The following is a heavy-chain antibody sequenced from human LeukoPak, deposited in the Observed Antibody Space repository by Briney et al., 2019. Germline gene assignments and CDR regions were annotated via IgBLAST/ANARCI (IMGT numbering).Heavy chain of an antibody. CDR3: ASVKYGDYVYYYYYYGMDV. V-gene: IGHV3-11*01. CDR1: GFTFSDYY. D-gene: IGHD4-17*01. CDR2: ISSSGSTI. J-gene: IGHJ6*02. Sequence: GGSLRLSCAASGFTFSDYYMSWIRQAPGKGLEWVSYISSSGSTIYYADSVKGRFTISRDNAKNSLYLQMNSLRAEDTAVYYCASVKYGDYVYYYYYYGMDVWGQGTTVTVSS.